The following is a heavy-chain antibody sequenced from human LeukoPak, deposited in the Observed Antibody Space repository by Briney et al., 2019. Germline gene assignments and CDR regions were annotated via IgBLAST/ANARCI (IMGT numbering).Heavy chain of an antibody. CDR2: INPNSGGT. V-gene: IGHV1-2*02. CDR3: ARDSGGRYYGSGSQGYFDY. CDR1: GYTFTGYY. D-gene: IGHD3-10*01. J-gene: IGHJ4*02. Sequence: GASVKVSCKTSGYTFTGYYMHWVRQAPGQGLEWMGWINPNSGGTNYAQKFQGRVTMTRDTSISTAYMELSRLRSDDPAVYYCARDSGGRYYGSGSQGYFDYWGQGTLVTVSS.